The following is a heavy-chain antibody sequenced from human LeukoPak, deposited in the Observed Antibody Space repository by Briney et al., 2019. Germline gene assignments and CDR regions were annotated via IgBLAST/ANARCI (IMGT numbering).Heavy chain of an antibody. J-gene: IGHJ4*02. Sequence: PSETLSLTCAVYGGSFSGYYWSWIRQPPGKGLEWIGEINHSGSTNYNPSLKSRVTISVDTSKNQFSLKLSSVTAADTAVYYCARVWYGGYVRRDMFDYWGQGTLVTVSS. CDR2: INHSGST. D-gene: IGHD5-12*01. CDR1: GGSFSGYY. V-gene: IGHV4-34*01. CDR3: ARVWYGGYVRRDMFDY.